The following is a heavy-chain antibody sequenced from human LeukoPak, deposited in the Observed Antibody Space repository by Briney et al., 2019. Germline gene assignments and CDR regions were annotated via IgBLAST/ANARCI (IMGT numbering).Heavy chain of an antibody. CDR2: IYYSGNT. CDR3: ARHPDYAKWLDP. J-gene: IGHJ5*02. CDR1: GGSISSGSHC. V-gene: IGHV4-39*01. D-gene: IGHD2-8*01. Sequence: PSETLSLTCSVSGGSISSGSHCWGWIRQPPGKGLEWIGTIYYSGNTYYNPSLRSRVTISVDTSKNQFSLNLSSVTAADAAVYYCARHPDYAKWLDPWGQGTLVTVSS.